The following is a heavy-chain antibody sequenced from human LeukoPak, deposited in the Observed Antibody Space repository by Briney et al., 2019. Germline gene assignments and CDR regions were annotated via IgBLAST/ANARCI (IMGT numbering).Heavy chain of an antibody. CDR1: GGSISSGSYY. J-gene: IGHJ4*02. Sequence: PSETLSLTCTVSGGSISSGSYYWRWIRQPAGKGLEWIGRIYTSGSTNYNPSLKSRVTISVDTSKNQFSLKLSSVTAADTAVYYCASSGYEGGFDYWGQGTLVTVSS. CDR3: ASSGYEGGFDY. V-gene: IGHV4-61*02. D-gene: IGHD5-12*01. CDR2: IYTSGST.